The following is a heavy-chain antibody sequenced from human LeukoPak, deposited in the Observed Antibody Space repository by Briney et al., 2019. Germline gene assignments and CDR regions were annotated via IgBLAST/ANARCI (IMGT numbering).Heavy chain of an antibody. Sequence: TGGSLRLSCAASGFTFSIYWMHWVRQAPGKGLVWVSRINGDGSTTTYADSVKGRFTISRDNAKNTLYLQMNSLRAEDTAVYYCARENTSLAKFGSDCWGQGTLVTVSS. CDR1: GFTFSIYW. CDR3: ARENTSLAKFGSDC. V-gene: IGHV3-74*01. J-gene: IGHJ4*02. D-gene: IGHD3-10*02. CDR2: INGDGSTT.